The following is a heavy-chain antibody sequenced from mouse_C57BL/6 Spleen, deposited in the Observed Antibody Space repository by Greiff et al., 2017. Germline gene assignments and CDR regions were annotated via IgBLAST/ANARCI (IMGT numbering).Heavy chain of an antibody. D-gene: IGHD2-3*01. CDR3: TRDEGYYVSGAMDY. J-gene: IGHJ4*01. Sequence: VKLQESGAELVRPGASVTLSCKASGYTFTDYEMHWVKQTPVHGLEWIGAIDPETGGTAYNQKFKGKAILTADKSSSTAYMELRSLTSEDSAVYYCTRDEGYYVSGAMDYWGQGTSVTVSS. CDR2: IDPETGGT. V-gene: IGHV1-15*01. CDR1: GYTFTDYE.